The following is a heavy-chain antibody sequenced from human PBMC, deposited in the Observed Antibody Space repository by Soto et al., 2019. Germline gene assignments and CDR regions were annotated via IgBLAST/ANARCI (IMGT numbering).Heavy chain of an antibody. V-gene: IGHV3-30-3*01. J-gene: IGHJ6*02. CDR1: GFTFSSYA. Sequence: QVQLVESGGGVVQPGRSLRLSCAASGFTFSSYAIHWVRQAPGKGLEWVAVISYDGSNKYYADSVKGRFTISRDNSKNTLYLQMNSLRAEDTAVYYCARGSRFLEWLLGETDYYYYGMDVWGQGTTVTVSS. D-gene: IGHD3-3*01. CDR2: ISYDGSNK. CDR3: ARGSRFLEWLLGETDYYYYGMDV.